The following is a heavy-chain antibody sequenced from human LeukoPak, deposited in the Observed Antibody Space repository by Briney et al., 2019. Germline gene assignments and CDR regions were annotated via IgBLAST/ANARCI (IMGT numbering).Heavy chain of an antibody. CDR3: ARTSIPAAGTVYFQY. V-gene: IGHV1-69*13. J-gene: IGHJ1*01. CDR2: IIPIFGTA. D-gene: IGHD6-13*01. Sequence: ASVKVSCKASGGTFSSYAISWVRQAPGQGLEWMGGIIPIFGTANYAQKFQGRVTITADESTSTAYMELSSLRSEDTAIYFCARTSIPAAGTVYFQYWGQGTLVTVSS. CDR1: GGTFSSYA.